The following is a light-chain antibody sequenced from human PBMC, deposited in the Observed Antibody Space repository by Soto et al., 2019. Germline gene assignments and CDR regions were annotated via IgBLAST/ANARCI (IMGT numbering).Light chain of an antibody. CDR3: ASWDDTLDGPV. J-gene: IGLJ2*01. V-gene: IGLV1-44*01. Sequence: QAVVTQPPSASGTPGQRVTISCSGSRSDIGSNTVNWYQRLPGEGPRLLIYRSTQRPSGVPDRFSGSKSGTTASLAISGLQSEDAAEYHCASWDDTLDGPVFGGGTKVTVL. CDR1: RSDIGSNT. CDR2: RST.